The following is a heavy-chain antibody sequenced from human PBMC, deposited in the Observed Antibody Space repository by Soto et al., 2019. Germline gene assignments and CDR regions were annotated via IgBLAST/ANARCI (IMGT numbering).Heavy chain of an antibody. Sequence: VQLVESGGGVVQPGRSLRLSCAASGFTFSSYGMHWVRQAPGKGLEWVAVIWYDGSNKYYADSVKGRFTISRDNSKNTLYLQMNSLRAEDTAVYYCARVLNYDFWSGLYYYYGMDVWGQGTTVTVSS. CDR1: GFTFSSYG. CDR2: IWYDGSNK. V-gene: IGHV3-33*01. D-gene: IGHD3-3*01. CDR3: ARVLNYDFWSGLYYYYGMDV. J-gene: IGHJ6*02.